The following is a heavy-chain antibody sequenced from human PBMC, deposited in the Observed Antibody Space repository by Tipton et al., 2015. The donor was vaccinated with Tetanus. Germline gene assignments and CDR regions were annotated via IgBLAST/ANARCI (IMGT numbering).Heavy chain of an antibody. Sequence: SLRLSCAASGFTFSDFYMAWIRQAPGKGLEWVGRIKSQTDGGTTDYAAPVKGRFTISRDDSKNTMYLQMNSLKTEDTAVYYCTRQEVGYWGQGTLVTVSS. J-gene: IGHJ4*02. CDR3: TRQEVGY. CDR1: GFTFSDFY. D-gene: IGHD3-10*01. V-gene: IGHV3-15*01. CDR2: IKSQTDGGTT.